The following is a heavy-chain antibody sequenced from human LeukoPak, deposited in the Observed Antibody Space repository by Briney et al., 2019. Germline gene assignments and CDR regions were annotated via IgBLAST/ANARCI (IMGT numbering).Heavy chain of an antibody. CDR2: SYYSGST. D-gene: IGHD3-16*02. Sequence: TPSETLSLTCTVSGGSISSGGYYWSWIRQPPGKGLEWIGYSYYSGSTYYNPSLKSRVTISVDTSKNQFSLKLSSVTAADTAVYYCARGRYDYVWGSYRYTRQYYFDYWGQGTLVTVSS. CDR3: ARGRYDYVWGSYRYTRQYYFDY. V-gene: IGHV4-31*03. J-gene: IGHJ4*02. CDR1: GGSISSGGYY.